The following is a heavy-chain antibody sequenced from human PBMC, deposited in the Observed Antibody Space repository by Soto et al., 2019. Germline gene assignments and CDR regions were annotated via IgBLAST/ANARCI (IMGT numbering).Heavy chain of an antibody. Sequence: ASVKVSCKASGGTFSSYAISWVRQAPGQGLEWMGGIIPIFGTANYAQKFQGRVTITADESTSTAYMELSSLRSEDTDVYYCASPKDNTHYYYYGMDVWGQGTTVT. CDR3: ASPKDNTHYYYYGMDV. V-gene: IGHV1-69*13. CDR1: GGTFSSYA. J-gene: IGHJ6*02. CDR2: IIPIFGTA.